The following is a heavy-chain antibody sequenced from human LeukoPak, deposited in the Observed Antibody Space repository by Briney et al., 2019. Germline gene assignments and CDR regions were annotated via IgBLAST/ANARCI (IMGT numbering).Heavy chain of an antibody. CDR1: GFTFSSYS. Sequence: GGSLRLSCAASGFTFSSYSMNWVRQAPGKGLEWVSSISSSSSYIYYADSVKGRFTTSRDNAKNSLYLQMNSLRAEDTAVYYCAREGIKYQLLLDYWGQGTLVTVSS. CDR3: AREGIKYQLLLDY. D-gene: IGHD2-2*01. J-gene: IGHJ4*02. V-gene: IGHV3-21*01. CDR2: ISSSSSYI.